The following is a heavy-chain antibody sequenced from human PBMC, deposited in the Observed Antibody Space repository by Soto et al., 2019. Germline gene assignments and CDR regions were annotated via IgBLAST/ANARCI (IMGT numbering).Heavy chain of an antibody. CDR1: GGSFSGYY. V-gene: IGHV4-34*01. D-gene: IGHD1-26*01. CDR3: ARGRGSYFSWFDP. J-gene: IGHJ5*02. Sequence: SETLSLTCAVYGGSFSGYYWSWIRQPPGKGLEWIGEINHSGSTNYNPSLKSRVTISVDTSKNQFSLKLSSVTAADTAVYYCARGRGSYFSWFDPWGQGTMVTVSS. CDR2: INHSGST.